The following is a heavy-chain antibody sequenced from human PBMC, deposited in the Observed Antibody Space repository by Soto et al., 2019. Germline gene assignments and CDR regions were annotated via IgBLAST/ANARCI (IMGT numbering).Heavy chain of an antibody. Sequence: QVQLVQSGAEVKKPGASVKVSCKASGYTFTSYGISWVRQAPGQGLEWMGWISAYNGNTNYAQKLQGRVTMTTDTXXSXAXMELRSLRSDDTAVYYCARDGAIYGDYIPYYYGMDVWGQGTTVTVSS. CDR3: ARDGAIYGDYIPYYYGMDV. CDR1: GYTFTSYG. V-gene: IGHV1-18*01. J-gene: IGHJ6*02. CDR2: ISAYNGNT. D-gene: IGHD4-17*01.